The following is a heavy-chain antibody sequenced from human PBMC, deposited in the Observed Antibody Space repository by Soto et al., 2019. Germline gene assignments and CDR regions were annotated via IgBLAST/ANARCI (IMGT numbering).Heavy chain of an antibody. CDR3: ARGLVRGGFDI. CDR2: IYDTWTT. V-gene: IGHV4-30-4*01. J-gene: IGHJ3*02. D-gene: IGHD3-10*02. Sequence: QVQLQDAGPGLVRPSQTLSLTCTVACGSMSQNDSYWSWHRQSHGPGLQWFGYIYDTWTTSYSPSLKSRVTMSADTSRIQFSLKLPSVASALTTLHFCARGLVRGGFDIWGQGKLVSVSS. CDR1: CGSMSQNDSY.